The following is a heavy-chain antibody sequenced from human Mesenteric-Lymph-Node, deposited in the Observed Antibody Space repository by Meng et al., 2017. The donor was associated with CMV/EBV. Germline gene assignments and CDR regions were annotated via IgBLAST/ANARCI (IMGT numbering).Heavy chain of an antibody. CDR3: ARDRISGSSTSCYDY. Sequence: ASVKVSCKTFGYTFTDYYLHWVRQAPGQGLEWMGWISPNDGGTNYAQKFQGRVTMTRDTSMSTAYMELSSLRAEDTAVYYCARDRISGSSTSCYDYWGQGTLVTVSS. CDR1: GYTFTDYY. J-gene: IGHJ4*02. V-gene: IGHV1-2*02. D-gene: IGHD2-2*01. CDR2: ISPNDGGT.